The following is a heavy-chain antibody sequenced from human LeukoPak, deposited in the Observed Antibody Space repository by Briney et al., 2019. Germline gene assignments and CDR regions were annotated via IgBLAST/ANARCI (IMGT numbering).Heavy chain of an antibody. CDR3: VSSDWAFDY. Sequence: AGGSLRLSCAASGFTFSNYAMSWVRQAPGEGLEWVSTISGTGDTTYYADSLKGRLTISRDNSKNTLYLQMSSLRAEDTAVYYCVSSDWAFDYWGQGTLVTVSS. J-gene: IGHJ4*02. CDR1: GFTFSNYA. CDR2: ISGTGDTT. V-gene: IGHV3-23*01. D-gene: IGHD6-19*01.